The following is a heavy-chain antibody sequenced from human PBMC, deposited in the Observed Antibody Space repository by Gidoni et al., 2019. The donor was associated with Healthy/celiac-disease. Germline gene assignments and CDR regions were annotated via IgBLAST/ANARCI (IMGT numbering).Heavy chain of an antibody. CDR1: GFTFDDYA. D-gene: IGHD6-13*01. V-gene: IGHV3-9*01. CDR3: AKEDYSSSWSY. CDR2: ISWNRGSI. J-gene: IGHJ4*02. Sequence: EVQLVASGGGLVQPGRSLRLSCAASGFTFDDYAMHWVRQAPGRGLVWVSGISWNRGSIGYADSVKGRFTISRDNAKNSLYLQMNSLRAEDTALYYCAKEDYSSSWSYWGQGTLVTVSS.